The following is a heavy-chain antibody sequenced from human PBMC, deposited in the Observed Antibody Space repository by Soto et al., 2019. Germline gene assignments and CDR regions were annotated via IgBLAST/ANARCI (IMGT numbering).Heavy chain of an antibody. CDR2: LNSDGSST. V-gene: IGHV3-74*01. CDR1: GFTFRSYW. D-gene: IGHD6-6*01. Sequence: EVQLVESGGGLVQPGGSLRLSCAASGFTFRSYWMQWVRQAPGKGLVWVSWLNSDGSSTSYADSVKGRFTISRANAKNTLYLHMNSLRAVDTAVYYCASGGSSLNFDSWGQGTLVTVSS. CDR3: ASGGSSLNFDS. J-gene: IGHJ4*02.